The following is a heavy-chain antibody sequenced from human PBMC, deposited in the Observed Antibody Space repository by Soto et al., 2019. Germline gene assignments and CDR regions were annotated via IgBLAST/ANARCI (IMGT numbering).Heavy chain of an antibody. J-gene: IGHJ3*01. CDR3: ATRPLLPGAP. D-gene: IGHD3-22*01. CDR2: IYSSGST. Sequence: GESLKISCAASGFTFTGNDMNWVRQAPGKGLEWVSLIYSSGSTYYADSVKGRFTISRDNSKNTLYLQMSSLRAEDTAVYYCATRPLLPGAPWGQGTMVTVS. CDR1: GFTFTGND. V-gene: IGHV3-53*01.